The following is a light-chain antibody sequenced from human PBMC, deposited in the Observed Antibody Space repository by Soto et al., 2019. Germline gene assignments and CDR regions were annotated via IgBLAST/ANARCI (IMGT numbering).Light chain of an antibody. CDR1: QSVFSS. CDR2: GAS. V-gene: IGKV3-15*01. Sequence: EIVMTQSPATLSLSPGERATLSCRASQSVFSSLAWYQQKPGQAPRLLIYGASTRATGIPARFSGSGSGTEFTLTISSLQSEDFAVYYCQQYNNWPRTFGQGTKVDIK. J-gene: IGKJ1*01. CDR3: QQYNNWPRT.